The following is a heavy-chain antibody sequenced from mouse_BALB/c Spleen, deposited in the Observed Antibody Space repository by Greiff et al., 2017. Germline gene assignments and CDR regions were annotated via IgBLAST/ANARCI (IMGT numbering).Heavy chain of an antibody. CDR1: GFSLTSYG. J-gene: IGHJ2*01. CDR3: ARDRATVVATGSYFDY. CDR2: IWAGGST. Sequence: VKLMESGPGLVAPSQSLSITCTVSGFSLTSYGVHWVRQPPGKGLEWLGVIWAGGSTNYNSALMSRLSISKDNSKSQVFLKMNSLQTDDTAMYYCARDRATVVATGSYFDYWGQGTTLTVSS. V-gene: IGHV2-9*02. D-gene: IGHD1-1*01.